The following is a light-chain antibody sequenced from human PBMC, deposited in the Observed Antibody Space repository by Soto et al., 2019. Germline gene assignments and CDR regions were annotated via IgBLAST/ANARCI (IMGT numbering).Light chain of an antibody. V-gene: IGKV3-15*01. Sequence: EVVITQSPATLSVSPGGRATLSCRASQNIRTNLAWYQQKQGQAPRLLIYGASTRATGIPARFSGSGSGTEFTLTISSPQSEDFAIYYCQQYNNWPLTFGGGTKVEIE. CDR3: QQYNNWPLT. J-gene: IGKJ4*01. CDR1: QNIRTN. CDR2: GAS.